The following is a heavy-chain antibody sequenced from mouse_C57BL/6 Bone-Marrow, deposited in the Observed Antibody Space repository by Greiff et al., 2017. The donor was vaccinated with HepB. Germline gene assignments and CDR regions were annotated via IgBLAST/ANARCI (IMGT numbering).Heavy chain of an antibody. CDR3: AKFITTVVATDYYAMDY. D-gene: IGHD1-1*01. J-gene: IGHJ4*01. CDR1: GFSLTSYG. CDR2: IWRGGST. V-gene: IGHV2-5*01. Sequence: VQLQQSGPGLVQPSQSLSITCTVSGFSLTSYGVHWVRQSPGKGLEWLGVIWRGGSTDYNAAFMSRLSITKDNSKSQVFFKMNSLQADDTAIYYCAKFITTVVATDYYAMDYWGQGTSVTVSS.